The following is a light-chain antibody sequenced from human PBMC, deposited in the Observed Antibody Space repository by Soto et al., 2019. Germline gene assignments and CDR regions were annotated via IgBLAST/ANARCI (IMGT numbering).Light chain of an antibody. CDR3: QQYNNYWT. J-gene: IGKJ1*01. CDR1: QSVNTW. V-gene: IGKV1-5*01. Sequence: DIQMTQSPSTLSASVGARVTITCRASQSVNTWLAWYQQKPGKAPKLLIYDASSLESGVPSRFSGSGSATEFTLTISSLQPDDFATYYCQQYNNYWTFGQGTKVDIK. CDR2: DAS.